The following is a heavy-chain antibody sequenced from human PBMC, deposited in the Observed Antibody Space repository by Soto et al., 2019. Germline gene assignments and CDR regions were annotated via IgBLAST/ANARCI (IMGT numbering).Heavy chain of an antibody. CDR3: AREGVSGDFATFFDY. Sequence: QVQLVQSGAEVKKPGSSVKVSCKASGGTFSSYTISWVRQAPGQGLEWMGRIIPILGIANYAQKFQGRVTLTADKSTSTAYMELSSLRSEDTAVYYCAREGVSGDFATFFDYWGQGTLVTVSS. D-gene: IGHD4-17*01. J-gene: IGHJ4*02. CDR1: GGTFSSYT. V-gene: IGHV1-69*08. CDR2: IIPILGIA.